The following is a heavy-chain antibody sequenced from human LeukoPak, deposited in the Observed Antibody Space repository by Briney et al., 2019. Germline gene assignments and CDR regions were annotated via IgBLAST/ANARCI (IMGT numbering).Heavy chain of an antibody. Sequence: ASVKVSCKASGYTFTGYYRHWVRQAPGQGLEWMVRINPNSGGTNYAQKFQGRVTMTRDTSISTAYMELSRLRSDDTAVYYCARGNPTMVRGVIITGTFWFDPWGQGTLVTVSS. D-gene: IGHD3-10*01. V-gene: IGHV1-2*06. CDR3: ARGNPTMVRGVIITGTFWFDP. CDR1: GYTFTGYY. CDR2: INPNSGGT. J-gene: IGHJ5*02.